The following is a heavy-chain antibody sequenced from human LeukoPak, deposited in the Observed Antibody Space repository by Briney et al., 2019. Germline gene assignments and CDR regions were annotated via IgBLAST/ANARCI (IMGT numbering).Heavy chain of an antibody. J-gene: IGHJ3*02. CDR1: GFTFSSYA. CDR3: ARGYSRAAFDI. D-gene: IGHD2-15*01. Sequence: GGSLRLSCAASGFTFSSYAMSWVRQAPGKGLEWVSFISSTGGTIYYADAVKGRFTVSRDNAKNSLLLQMNSLRAEDTALYYCARGYSRAAFDIWGQGTMVTVSS. CDR2: ISSTGGTI. V-gene: IGHV3-48*01.